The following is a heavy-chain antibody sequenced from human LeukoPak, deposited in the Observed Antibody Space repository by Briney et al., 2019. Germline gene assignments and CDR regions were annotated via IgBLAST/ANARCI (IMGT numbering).Heavy chain of an antibody. CDR2: ISPSGGST. D-gene: IGHD4-23*01. CDR1: GYTFTSYY. V-gene: IGHV1-46*01. J-gene: IGHJ4*02. CDR3: AREDPLRWFPPFDY. Sequence: GASVKVSCKASGYTFTSYYMHWVRQAPGQGLELMGIISPSGGSTSYAQKFQGRVTMTRDMSTSTVYMELSNLRSEDTAVYYCAREDPLRWFPPFDYWGQGTLVTVSS.